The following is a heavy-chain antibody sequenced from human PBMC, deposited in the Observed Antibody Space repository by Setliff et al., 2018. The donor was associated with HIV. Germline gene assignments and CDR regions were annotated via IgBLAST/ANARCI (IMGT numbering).Heavy chain of an antibody. J-gene: IGHJ4*01. CDR1: GGSFSGYY. Sequence: PSETLSLTCAVYGGSFSGYYWSWIRQSPGKGLEWMGEINHSGSINYNPSLKSRVTISVDTSKNQFSLKLSSVTAADTAVYYCARTEDYSYGDAPFDYWGHGTLVTVSS. V-gene: IGHV4-34*01. CDR2: INHSGSI. CDR3: ARTEDYSYGDAPFDY. D-gene: IGHD5-18*01.